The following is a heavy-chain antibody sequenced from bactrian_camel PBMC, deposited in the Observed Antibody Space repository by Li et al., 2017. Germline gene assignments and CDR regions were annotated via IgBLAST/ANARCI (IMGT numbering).Heavy chain of an antibody. J-gene: IGHJ4*01. CDR1: GYITKGRC. CDR2: IDTRGRGS. V-gene: IGHV3S66*01. Sequence: DVQLVESGGGSVQAGGTLRLSCSGSGYITKGRCMAWFRQAPGKEREGVAWIDTRGRGSRYVDSVKGRFTIFQDNGKNTVSLQISPLKSEDTGMYYCAYRTAYLATSCSLKAITYESWGRGTQVTVS. CDR3: AYRTAYLATSCSLKAITYES. D-gene: IGHD3*01.